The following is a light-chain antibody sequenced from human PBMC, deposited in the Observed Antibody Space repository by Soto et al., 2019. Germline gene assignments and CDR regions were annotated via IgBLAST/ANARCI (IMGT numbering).Light chain of an antibody. CDR3: QQYDDVPYT. CDR1: QTISRY. CDR2: VAS. Sequence: DIQMTQSPSSLSASVGDRVTITCRASQTISRYLNWFQQKPGKAPKLLIYVASGLQSGVPSRFSVSGSGTYFTFIISSLQPEDIATYYCQQYDDVPYTFGQGTKVDIK. V-gene: IGKV1-33*01. J-gene: IGKJ2*01.